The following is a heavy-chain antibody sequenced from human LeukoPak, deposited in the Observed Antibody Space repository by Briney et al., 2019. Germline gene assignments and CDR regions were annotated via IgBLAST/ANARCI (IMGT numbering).Heavy chain of an antibody. V-gene: IGHV3-11*01. CDR3: ARAAYCGSDCYYYFDC. J-gene: IGHJ4*02. D-gene: IGHD2-21*02. CDR2: ISSSGRAI. Sequence: PGGSLRLSCAASGFTFSDYFLSWFRRAPGKGLEWISHISSSGRAIYYADSVRGRFTTSRDNAQNSLYLQMNSLRDEDSAVYYCARAAYCGSDCYYYFDCWGQGTLVTVSS. CDR1: GFTFSDYF.